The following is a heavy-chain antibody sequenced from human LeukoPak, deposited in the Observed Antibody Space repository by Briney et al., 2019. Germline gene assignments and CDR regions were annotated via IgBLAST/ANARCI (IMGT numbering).Heavy chain of an antibody. Sequence: SETLSLTCTVSGGSISSYYWSWIQQPPGKGLEWIGYIFYSGSTSYNPSLKSRVTISGDTSKNQFSLKLSSVTAADTAVYYCARHGYDISTGHNWFDPWGQGTLVTVSS. J-gene: IGHJ5*02. V-gene: IGHV4-59*08. CDR2: IFYSGST. D-gene: IGHD3-9*01. CDR1: GGSISSYY. CDR3: ARHGYDISTGHNWFDP.